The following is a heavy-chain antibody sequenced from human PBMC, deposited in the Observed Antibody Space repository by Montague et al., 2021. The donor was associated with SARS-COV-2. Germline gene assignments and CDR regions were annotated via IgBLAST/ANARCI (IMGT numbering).Heavy chain of an antibody. Sequence: CAISGDSVSSKSVAWNWIRQSPSRGLEWLGRTYYRSKWDSDYAESVKRRLVITPDTSENQVPLQLNSVIPEDTAVYFCASSGITLTGLDAFDIWGQGTMVTVSS. D-gene: IGHD3-9*01. J-gene: IGHJ3*02. CDR3: ASSGITLTGLDAFDI. CDR1: GDSVSSKSVA. V-gene: IGHV6-1*01. CDR2: TYYRSKWDS.